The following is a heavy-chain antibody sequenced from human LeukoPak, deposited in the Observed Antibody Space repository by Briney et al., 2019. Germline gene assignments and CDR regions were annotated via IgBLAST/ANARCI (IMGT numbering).Heavy chain of an antibody. Sequence: GGSLRLSCSASGFTFATYAMSWVRQAPGKGLEWVSSIFPSSDEIHYADSVKGRFTISRDNSRSTLSLQMDSLRAEDTATYYCATYRQIQVPFEFWGQGTLVTVSS. CDR1: GFTFATYA. CDR2: IFPSSDEI. D-gene: IGHD5-18*01. J-gene: IGHJ4*02. V-gene: IGHV3-23*01. CDR3: ATYRQIQVPFEF.